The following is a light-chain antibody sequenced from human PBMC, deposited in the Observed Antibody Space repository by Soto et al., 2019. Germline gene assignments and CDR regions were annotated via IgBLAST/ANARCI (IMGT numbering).Light chain of an antibody. J-gene: IGLJ1*01. V-gene: IGLV2-23*02. CDR1: NRDVGSYNL. CDR3: CSYAGSSTYV. CDR2: EVS. Sequence: QSALTQPASVSGSPGQSITISCTGTNRDVGSYNLVSWYQQHPGKAPKVMIYEVSKRPSGVPNRFSGSKSGNTASLTISGLQAEDEADYYCCSYAGSSTYVFGTGTKVTVL.